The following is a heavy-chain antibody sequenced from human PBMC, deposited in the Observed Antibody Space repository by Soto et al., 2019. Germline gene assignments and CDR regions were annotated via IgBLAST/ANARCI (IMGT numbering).Heavy chain of an antibody. CDR1: GFTFSNYW. J-gene: IGHJ4*02. D-gene: IGHD1-7*01. CDR3: AREPHRNSRDY. Sequence: PGGSLRLSCAASGFTFSNYWMSWVRQPPGKGLEWVANIKPDGSEKYYVDSVKGRFTISRDNAKNSLYLQMNSLRAEDKAVYYCAREPHRNSRDYWGQGTLVTASS. V-gene: IGHV3-7*01. CDR2: IKPDGSEK.